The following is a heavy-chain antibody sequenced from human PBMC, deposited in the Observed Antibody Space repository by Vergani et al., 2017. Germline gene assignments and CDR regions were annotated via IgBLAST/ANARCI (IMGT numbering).Heavy chain of an antibody. CDR1: EFSFSSYE. J-gene: IGHJ3*02. Sequence: EVQLVESGGGLVQPGGSLRLSCVASEFSFSSYEINWVRQAPGKGLEWVSYISSSGSPKYYADAVMGRFTISRDNAKNSLYLQMNSLRAEDTAVYYCAREYVQSVGRAFDIWGQGTLVTVSS. CDR3: AREYVQSVGRAFDI. CDR2: ISSSGSPK. V-gene: IGHV3-48*03. D-gene: IGHD1-26*01.